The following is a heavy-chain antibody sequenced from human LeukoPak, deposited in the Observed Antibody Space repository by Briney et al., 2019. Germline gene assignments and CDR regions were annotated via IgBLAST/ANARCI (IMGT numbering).Heavy chain of an antibody. J-gene: IGHJ3*02. CDR2: IYYSGST. V-gene: IGHV4-39*01. Sequence: GSLRLSCAASGFTFSSYEMNWVRQPPGKGLEWIGSIYYSGSTYYNPSLKSRVTISVDTSKNQFSLKLSSVTAADTAVYYCARFLLRSDAFDIWGQGTMVTVSS. CDR1: GFTFSSYE. D-gene: IGHD3-9*01. CDR3: ARFLLRSDAFDI.